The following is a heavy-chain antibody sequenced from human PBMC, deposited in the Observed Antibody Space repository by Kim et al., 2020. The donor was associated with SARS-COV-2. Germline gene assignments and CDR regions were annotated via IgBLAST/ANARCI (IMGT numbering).Heavy chain of an antibody. V-gene: IGHV7-4-1*02. CDR3: ARTFYDSSAYYYVDY. Sequence: ASVKVSCKASGYTFTTDGMNWVRQAPGQGLEWMGWINTNTGNPTFAQGFTGRFVFSLVTSVSTAYLQISSLKAEDTAVYYCARTFYDSSAYYYVDYWGQG. J-gene: IGHJ4*02. CDR1: GYTFTTDG. D-gene: IGHD3-22*01. CDR2: INTNTGNP.